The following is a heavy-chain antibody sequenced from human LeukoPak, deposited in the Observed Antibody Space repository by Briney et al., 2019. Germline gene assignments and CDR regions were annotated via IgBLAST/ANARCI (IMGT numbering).Heavy chain of an antibody. CDR1: GGSFSGYY. CDR3: ARVIAPFYIAAAGTGWFDP. D-gene: IGHD6-13*01. CDR2: INHSGST. V-gene: IGHV4-34*01. J-gene: IGHJ5*02. Sequence: SETLSLTCAVYGGSFSGYYWSWIRQPPGKGLEWIGEINHSGSTNYNPSLKSRVTTSVDTSKNQFSLKLSSVTAADTAVYYCARVIAPFYIAAAGTGWFDPWGQGTLVTVSS.